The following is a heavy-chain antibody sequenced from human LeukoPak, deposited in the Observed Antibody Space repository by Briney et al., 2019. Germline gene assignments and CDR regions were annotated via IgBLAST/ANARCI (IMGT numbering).Heavy chain of an antibody. CDR1: GGSITGYI. J-gene: IGHJ6*02. CDR3: ARDYWVRGVMASYSYFGMDV. V-gene: IGHV4-4*07. CDR2: IYTTGST. Sequence: PPDTLSLTPAVPGGSITGYIWSWIRQPARKGLEWSGRIYTTGSTNYNPSLKSRVTMSVDTSKNQFFLNLSSVTAADTAVYYCARDYWVRGVMASYSYFGMDVWGQGTTVTVSS. D-gene: IGHD3-10*01.